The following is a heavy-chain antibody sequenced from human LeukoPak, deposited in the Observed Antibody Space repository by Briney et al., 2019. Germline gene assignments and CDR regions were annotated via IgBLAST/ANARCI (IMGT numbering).Heavy chain of an antibody. J-gene: IGHJ4*02. CDR2: ISGSGGST. Sequence: GGSLRLSCAASGFTFSSYAMNWVRQAPGKGLEWVSGISGSGGSTYYADFVDGRFSISRDNSKNTLYLQMSSLRAEDTAVFYCAKGYSSSASSGRFGYWGQGTLVTVSS. D-gene: IGHD6-13*01. CDR1: GFTFSSYA. V-gene: IGHV3-23*01. CDR3: AKGYSSSASSGRFGY.